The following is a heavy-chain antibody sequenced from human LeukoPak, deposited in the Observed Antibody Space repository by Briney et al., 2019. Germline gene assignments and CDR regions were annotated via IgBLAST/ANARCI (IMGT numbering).Heavy chain of an antibody. CDR2: IYYSGST. V-gene: IGHV4-39*01. CDR1: GGSISSSRYY. J-gene: IGHJ4*02. Sequence: SETLSLTCTVSGGSISSSRYYWGWIRQPPGKGLEWIGSIYYSGSTYYNPSLKSRVTISVDTSKNQFSLKLSSVTAADTAVYYCATIYYYDSSGYYWTFDYWGQGTLVTVSS. CDR3: ATIYYYDSSGYYWTFDY. D-gene: IGHD3-22*01.